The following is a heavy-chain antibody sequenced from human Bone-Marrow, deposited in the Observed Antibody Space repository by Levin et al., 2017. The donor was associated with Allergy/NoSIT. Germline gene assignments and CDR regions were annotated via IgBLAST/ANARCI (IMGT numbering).Heavy chain of an antibody. CDR1: GASISGINW. CDR2: VYHGGAT. J-gene: IGHJ4*02. Sequence: SETLSLTCAVSGASISGINWWSWFRQPPGKGLEWIGEVYHGGATNYNPSLKSRVTISIDESKTHISLNLDSVTGADTAVYYCAGNVGRGGYFDYWGQGALVTVSS. D-gene: IGHD1-26*01. V-gene: IGHV4-4*02. CDR3: AGNVGRGGYFDY.